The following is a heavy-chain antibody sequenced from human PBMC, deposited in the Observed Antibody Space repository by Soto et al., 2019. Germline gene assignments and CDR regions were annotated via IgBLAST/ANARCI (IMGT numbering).Heavy chain of an antibody. CDR1: GASINSSRNF. CDR3: ARQAARVSILGGDYFHGMDV. V-gene: IGHV4-39*01. D-gene: IGHD3-10*01. J-gene: IGHJ6*02. Sequence: XETLSLTCSFSGASINSSRNFWGWIRQPPGKGLEWIGSFFYTGTTYFNPSLESRVTISVDTSKNQFSLRLGSLTAADTAVYYCARQAARVSILGGDYFHGMDVWGQGTTGTVSS. CDR2: FFYTGTT.